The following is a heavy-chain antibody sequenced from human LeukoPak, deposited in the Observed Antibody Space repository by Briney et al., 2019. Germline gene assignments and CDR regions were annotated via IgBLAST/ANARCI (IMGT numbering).Heavy chain of an antibody. V-gene: IGHV3-21*01. J-gene: IGHJ5*02. D-gene: IGHD2-2*01. Sequence: GGSLRLSCAASEFTFSSYSMNWVRQAPGKGLEWVSSICSTSRCIFYADSVKGRFTISRDNAKSSLYLQMNDLRAEDTAVYYCVGHGDTASCLPTWGQGTLVTVSS. CDR3: VGHGDTASCLPT. CDR1: EFTFSSYS. CDR2: ICSTSRCI.